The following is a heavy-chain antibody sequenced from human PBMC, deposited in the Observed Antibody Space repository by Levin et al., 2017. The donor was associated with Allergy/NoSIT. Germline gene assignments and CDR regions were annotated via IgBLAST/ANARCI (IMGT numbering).Heavy chain of an antibody. V-gene: IGHV4-59*08. CDR3: ARRWHWGSYFDL. CDR2: IYYSGST. D-gene: IGHD7-27*01. J-gene: IGHJ2*01. Sequence: SETLSLTCTVSGGSISSYYWSWIRQPPGKGLEWIGYIYYSGSTNYNPSFKSRVTISVDTSKNQFSLQLSSVTAADTAVYYCARRWHWGSYFDLWGRGTLVNVSS. CDR1: GGSISSYY.